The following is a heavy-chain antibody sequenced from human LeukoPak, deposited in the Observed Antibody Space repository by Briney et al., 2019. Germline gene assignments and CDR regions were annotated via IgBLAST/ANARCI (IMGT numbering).Heavy chain of an antibody. Sequence: GGSLRLSCAASGFTVSGNYMSWVRQAPGKGLEWVSVIYSGGSTYYADSVKGRFTISRDNSKNTLYLQMNSLRAEDTAVYYCARERIFTGRRDAFDIWGQGTMVTVSS. D-gene: IGHD3-9*01. CDR3: ARERIFTGRRDAFDI. V-gene: IGHV3-66*01. J-gene: IGHJ3*02. CDR2: IYSGGST. CDR1: GFTVSGNY.